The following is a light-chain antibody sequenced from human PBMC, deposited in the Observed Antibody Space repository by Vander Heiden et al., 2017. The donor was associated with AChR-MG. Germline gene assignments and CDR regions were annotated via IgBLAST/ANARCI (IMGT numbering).Light chain of an antibody. V-gene: IGLV2-11*01. CDR3: CSYAGSYTFSWV. CDR1: SSDVGGYNY. Sequence: QSALTPPRSVSGSPRQSVTISCTGTSSDVGGYNYVSWYQQHPGKAPKLMIYDVSKRPSGVPDRFSGSKSGNTASLTISGLQAEDEADYYCCSYAGSYTFSWVFGGGTKLTVL. CDR2: DVS. J-gene: IGLJ3*02.